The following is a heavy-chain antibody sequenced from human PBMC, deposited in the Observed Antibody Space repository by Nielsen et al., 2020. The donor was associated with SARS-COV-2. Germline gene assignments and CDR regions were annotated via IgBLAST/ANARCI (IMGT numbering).Heavy chain of an antibody. CDR1: GYTFTTYA. Sequence: ASVKVSCKASGYTFTTYAIHWVRQAPGQRPEWMGWLNTGNGNTKYSQKLQGRVTMTTDTSTSTAYMELRSLRSDDTAVYYCARDGSSWLRYFDYWGQGTLVTVSS. CDR2: LNTGNGNT. CDR3: ARDGSSWLRYFDY. D-gene: IGHD6-13*01. V-gene: IGHV1-3*04. J-gene: IGHJ4*02.